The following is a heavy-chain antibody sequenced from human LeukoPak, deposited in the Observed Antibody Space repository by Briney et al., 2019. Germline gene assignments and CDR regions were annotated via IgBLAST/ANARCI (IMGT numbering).Heavy chain of an antibody. Sequence: PAETVSLTCTVSGGSISSSSYYWGWIRQPPGKGLEWIGSIYYCGSTYYNPSLKSRVTISVDTSKNQFSLKLSSVTAADTAVYYCARGRSSSSWSYFDYWGQGTLV. J-gene: IGHJ4*02. CDR2: IYYCGST. V-gene: IGHV4-39*01. CDR1: GGSISSSSYY. CDR3: ARGRSSSSWSYFDY. D-gene: IGHD6-13*01.